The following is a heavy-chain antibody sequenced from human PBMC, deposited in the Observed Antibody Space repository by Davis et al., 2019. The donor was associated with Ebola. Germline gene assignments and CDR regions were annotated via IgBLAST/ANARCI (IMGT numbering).Heavy chain of an antibody. Sequence: GESLKISCAASGFTFSSYAMHWVRQAPGKGLEWVAVISYDGSNKYYADSVKGRFTISRDNSKNTLYLQMNSLRAEDTAVYYCAKDLVDTAMVTEQWLVRPGAWGQGTLVTVSS. V-gene: IGHV3-30-3*01. CDR2: ISYDGSNK. CDR1: GFTFSSYA. J-gene: IGHJ5*02. D-gene: IGHD5-18*01. CDR3: AKDLVDTAMVTEQWLVRPGA.